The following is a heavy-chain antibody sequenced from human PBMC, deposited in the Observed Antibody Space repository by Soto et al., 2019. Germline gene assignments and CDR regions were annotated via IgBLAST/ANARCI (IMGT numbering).Heavy chain of an antibody. V-gene: IGHV3-74*03. CDR2: SDGSST. J-gene: IGHJ4*02. D-gene: IGHD3-16*01. CDR3: ARAHDSCDPSPSVWVRTSWTQYYFDY. Sequence: SDGSSTTYADSVKGRFTISRDNAKNTLYLXMKSLRAXXTAVYYCARAHDSCDPSPSVWVRTSWTQYYFDYWGKGTLVTVYS.